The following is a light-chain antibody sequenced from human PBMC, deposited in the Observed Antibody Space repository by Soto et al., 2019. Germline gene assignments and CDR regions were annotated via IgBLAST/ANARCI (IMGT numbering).Light chain of an antibody. J-gene: IGKJ2*01. CDR1: QGISSY. CDR2: AAS. Sequence: EIPLTQSPSFLSASVGDRVTITCRASQGISSYLAWYQQKPGKAPKLLIYAASTLQSGVPSRFSGSGSGTEFTLTFSSLQPEDFATYYCQQLNSYPTYTFGQGTKLEIK. CDR3: QQLNSYPTYT. V-gene: IGKV1-9*01.